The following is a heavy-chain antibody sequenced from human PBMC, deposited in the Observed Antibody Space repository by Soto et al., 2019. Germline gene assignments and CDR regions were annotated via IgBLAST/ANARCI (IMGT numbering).Heavy chain of an antibody. V-gene: IGHV1-2*04. D-gene: IGHD1-26*01. Sequence: SVKVSCKASGYTFTGYYMHWVRQAPGRGLEWMGWINPNSGGTNYAQKFQGWVTMTRDTSISTAYMELSRLRSDDTAVYYCARGGSYSRGYYGMDVWGQGTTVTVSS. CDR1: GYTFTGYY. CDR3: ARGGSYSRGYYGMDV. J-gene: IGHJ6*02. CDR2: INPNSGGT.